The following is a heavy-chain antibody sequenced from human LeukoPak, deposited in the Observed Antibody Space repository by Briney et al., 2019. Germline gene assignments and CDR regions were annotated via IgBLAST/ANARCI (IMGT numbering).Heavy chain of an antibody. V-gene: IGHV1-8*03. CDR2: MNPNSGNT. D-gene: IGHD2-2*01. CDR3: ARGYCSSTSCYYYYYYMDV. J-gene: IGHJ6*03. CDR1: GYTFTSYD. Sequence: ASVKVSCKASGYTFTSYDINWVRQATGQGLEWMGWMNPNSGNTGYAQKFQGRVTITRNTSISTAYMELSSLRSEDTAVYYCARGYCSSTSCYYYYYYMDVWGKGTTVTVSS.